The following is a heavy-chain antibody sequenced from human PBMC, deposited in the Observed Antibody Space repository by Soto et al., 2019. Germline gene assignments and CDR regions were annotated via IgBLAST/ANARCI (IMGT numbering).Heavy chain of an antibody. CDR1: GFTFSSYS. CDR3: ARGRRYCSSTSCPLNWFDP. J-gene: IGHJ5*02. D-gene: IGHD2-2*01. V-gene: IGHV3-48*01. CDR2: ISSSSSTI. Sequence: GRSLRLSCAASGFTFSSYSLNWVRQAPGKRLEWVSYISSSSSTIYYADSVKGRFTISRDNAKNSLYLQMNSLRAEDTAVYYCARGRRYCSSTSCPLNWFDPWGQGTLVTVLL.